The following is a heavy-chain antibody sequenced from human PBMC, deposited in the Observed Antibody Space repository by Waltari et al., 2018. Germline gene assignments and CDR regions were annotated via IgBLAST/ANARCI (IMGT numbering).Heavy chain of an antibody. D-gene: IGHD4-17*01. CDR1: GDSIKSGHY. CDR3: ARDTYGGTGTFDY. Sequence: QVQLQESGPGLVKPSETLSLTCAVSGDSIKSGHYCVCIRQPPGKGLEWIGTMYYSGTTYYNPSLKSRVTISVDMSKNQFSLKLTSVTAADTSLYYCARDTYGGTGTFDYGGQGTLVTVSS. CDR2: MYYSGTT. J-gene: IGHJ4*02. V-gene: IGHV4-38-2*02.